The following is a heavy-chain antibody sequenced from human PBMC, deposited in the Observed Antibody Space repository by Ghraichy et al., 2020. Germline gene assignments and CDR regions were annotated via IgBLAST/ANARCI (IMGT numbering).Heavy chain of an antibody. V-gene: IGHV3-33*01. CDR3: ARGAMVRGVKGVY. J-gene: IGHJ4*02. CDR1: GFTFSSYG. CDR2: IWYDGSNK. D-gene: IGHD3-10*01. Sequence: GGSLRLSCAASGFTFSSYGMHWVRQAPGKGLEWVAVIWYDGSNKYYADSVKGRFTISRDNSKNTLYLQMNSLRAEDTAVYYCARGAMVRGVKGVYWGQGTLVTVSS.